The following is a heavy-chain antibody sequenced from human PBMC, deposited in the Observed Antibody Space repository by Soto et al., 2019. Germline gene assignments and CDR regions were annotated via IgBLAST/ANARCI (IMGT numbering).Heavy chain of an antibody. CDR3: AKDPFWSCYSLVWRPYYGMDV. J-gene: IGHJ6*02. Sequence: GGSLRLSCAASGFTFSSYAMSWVRQAPGKGLEWVSAISGSGGSTYYADSVKGRFTISRDNSKNTLYLQMNGLRAEDTAVYYCAKDPFWSCYSLVWRPYYGMDVWVQATTVTVS. V-gene: IGHV3-23*01. CDR1: GFTFSSYA. CDR2: ISGSGGST. D-gene: IGHD3-3*01.